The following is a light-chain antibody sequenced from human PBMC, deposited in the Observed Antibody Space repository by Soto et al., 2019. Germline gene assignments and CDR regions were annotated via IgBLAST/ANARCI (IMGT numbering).Light chain of an antibody. Sequence: EIVLTQSPVTLSLSLGERVTLSCRASQSISSNLAWYQQKPGQAPRLLIYGASTRATGIPARFSGSGSGTEFTLTISSLQSEDFAVYYCQQYNNWPPKTFGQGTKVDIK. V-gene: IGKV3-15*01. CDR1: QSISSN. CDR2: GAS. CDR3: QQYNNWPPKT. J-gene: IGKJ1*01.